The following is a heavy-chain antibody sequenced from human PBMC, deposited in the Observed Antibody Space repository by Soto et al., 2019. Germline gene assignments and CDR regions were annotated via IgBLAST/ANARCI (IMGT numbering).Heavy chain of an antibody. CDR2: MNPNSGNT. CDR1: GYTFTSYD. Sequence: ASVKVSCKASGYTFTSYDINWVRQATGQGLEWMGWMNPNSGNTGYAQKFQGRVTMTRNTSISTAYMELSSLRSEDTAVYYCAREGLDCSGGSCYRSPTDYWGQGTLVTVSS. J-gene: IGHJ4*02. V-gene: IGHV1-8*01. CDR3: AREGLDCSGGSCYRSPTDY. D-gene: IGHD2-15*01.